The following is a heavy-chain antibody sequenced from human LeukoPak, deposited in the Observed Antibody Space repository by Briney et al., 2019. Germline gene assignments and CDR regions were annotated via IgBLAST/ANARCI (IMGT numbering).Heavy chain of an antibody. CDR1: GFTFSSYS. V-gene: IGHV3-21*01. CDR3: ARDHGSYDSSNDAFDI. CDR2: ISSSSSYI. Sequence: GGSLRLSCAASGFTFSSYSMNWVRQAPGKGLEWVSSISSSSSYIYYADSVKGRFTISRDNAKNSLYLQMNSLRAEDTAVYYCARDHGSYDSSNDAFDIWGQGTMVTVSS. D-gene: IGHD3-22*01. J-gene: IGHJ3*02.